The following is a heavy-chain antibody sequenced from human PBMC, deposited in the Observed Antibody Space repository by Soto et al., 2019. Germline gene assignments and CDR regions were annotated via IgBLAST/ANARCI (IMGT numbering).Heavy chain of an antibody. J-gene: IGHJ6*02. CDR3: ARAQERWLQLRRYYYYGMDV. CDR2: IIPIFGTA. V-gene: IGHV1-69*13. D-gene: IGHD5-12*01. CDR1: GGTFSSYA. Sequence: SVKVSCKASGGTFSSYAISWVRQAPGQGLEWMGGIIPIFGTANYAQKFQGRVTITADESTSTAYMELSSLRSEDTAVYYCARAQERWLQLRRYYYYGMDVWGQGXTVTVYS.